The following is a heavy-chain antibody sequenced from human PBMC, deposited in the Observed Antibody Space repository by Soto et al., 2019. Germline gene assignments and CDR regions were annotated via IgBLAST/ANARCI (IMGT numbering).Heavy chain of an antibody. V-gene: IGHV4-39*06. D-gene: IGHD2-15*01. CDR3: ARGPYCSGGSCYSGWFDP. CDR2: INHSGST. CDR1: GGSINVNTYY. Sequence: XGTLALTCFVSGGSINVNTYYGSWIREPPGKGLEWIGEINHSGSTNYNPSLKSRVTISVDTSKNQFPLKLSSVTAADTAVYYCARGPYCSGGSCYSGWFDPWGQGTLVTVSS. J-gene: IGHJ5*02.